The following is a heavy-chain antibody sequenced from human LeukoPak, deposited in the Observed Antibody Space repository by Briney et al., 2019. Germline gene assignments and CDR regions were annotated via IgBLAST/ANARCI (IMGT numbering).Heavy chain of an antibody. CDR1: GYTFTSYY. V-gene: IGHV1-46*01. CDR3: ARDGRGSYYFAPYHFDY. Sequence: ASVKVSCKASGYTFTSYYMHWVRQAPGQGLEWMGIINPSGGSTSYAQKFQGRVTMTRDTSTSTVYMELSSLRSEDTAVYYCARDGRGSYYFAPYHFDYWGQGTLVTVSS. D-gene: IGHD1-26*01. J-gene: IGHJ4*02. CDR2: INPSGGST.